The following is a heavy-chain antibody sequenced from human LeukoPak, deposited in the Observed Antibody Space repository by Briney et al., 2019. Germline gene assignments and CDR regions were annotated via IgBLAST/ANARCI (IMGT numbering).Heavy chain of an antibody. CDR3: ARVAGQSYHFDY. CDR2: ITSSSSYI. D-gene: IGHD3-10*01. V-gene: IGHV3-21*01. CDR1: GFAFSTYS. J-gene: IGHJ4*02. Sequence: GGSLRLSCTASGFAFSTYSMDWVRQAPGKGLEWVSSITSSSSYIYYADSAKGRLTISRDNAKNSLYLHMNSLRAEDTAVYYCARVAGQSYHFDYWGQGTLVTVSS.